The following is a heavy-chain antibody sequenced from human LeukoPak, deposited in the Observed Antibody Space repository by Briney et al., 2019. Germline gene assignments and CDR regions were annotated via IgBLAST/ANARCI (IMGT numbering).Heavy chain of an antibody. Sequence: GESLKISCKGSGYRFTSYWIGWVRQMPGKGLEWMGIIYPGDSDTRYSPSFQGQVTISADKSISTAYLQWSSLKASDTAMYYCARSGEGIFGVVSYYFDYWGQGTPVTVSS. V-gene: IGHV5-51*01. D-gene: IGHD3-3*01. CDR2: IYPGDSDT. CDR1: GYRFTSYW. CDR3: ARSGEGIFGVVSYYFDY. J-gene: IGHJ4*02.